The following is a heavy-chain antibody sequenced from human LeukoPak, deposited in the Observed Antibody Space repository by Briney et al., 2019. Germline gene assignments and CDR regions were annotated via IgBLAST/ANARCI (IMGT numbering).Heavy chain of an antibody. V-gene: IGHV1-69*06. Sequence: GSSVKVSCKASGGTFSSYAISWVRQAPGQGLEWMGGIIPIFGTANYAQKFQGRVTITADKSTSTAYMELSSLRSEDTAVYYCAREKRYSGASSAHDYWGQGTLVTVSS. J-gene: IGHJ4*02. CDR2: IIPIFGTA. D-gene: IGHD6-6*01. CDR1: GGTFSSYA. CDR3: AREKRYSGASSAHDY.